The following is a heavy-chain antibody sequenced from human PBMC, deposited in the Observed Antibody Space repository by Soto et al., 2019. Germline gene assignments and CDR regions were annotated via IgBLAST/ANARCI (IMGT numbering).Heavy chain of an antibody. CDR3: ARDDIVSTNTEYGMDV. D-gene: IGHD5-12*01. J-gene: IGHJ6*02. Sequence: ASVKVSCKASGYTFTSYGISWVRQAPGQGLEWMGWISAYNGNTNYAQKLQGRVTMTTDTSTSTAYMELRSLRSDDTAVYYCARDDIVSTNTEYGMDVCGQGTTVTVSS. CDR2: ISAYNGNT. V-gene: IGHV1-18*01. CDR1: GYTFTSYG.